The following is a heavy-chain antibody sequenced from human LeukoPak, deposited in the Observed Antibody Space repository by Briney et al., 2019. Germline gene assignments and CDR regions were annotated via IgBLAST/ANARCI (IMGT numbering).Heavy chain of an antibody. CDR2: INWNGRSI. Sequence: GGSLRLSCAASRFTFDEYGMSWVRQTAGKGLEWVSGINWNGRSIGYADSVKGRFTVSRDNAKSSLYLQMNSLRAEDTAVYYCARALHYYDSSGYYQYYFDYWGQGTLVTVSS. V-gene: IGHV3-20*04. D-gene: IGHD3-22*01. CDR3: ARALHYYDSSGYYQYYFDY. J-gene: IGHJ4*02. CDR1: RFTFDEYG.